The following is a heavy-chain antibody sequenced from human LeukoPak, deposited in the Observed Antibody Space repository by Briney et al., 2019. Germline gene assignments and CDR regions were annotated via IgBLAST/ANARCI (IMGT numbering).Heavy chain of an antibody. J-gene: IGHJ4*02. D-gene: IGHD5-12*01. CDR1: GFTFNRDW. Sequence: GGSLRLSCAASGFTFNRDWTAWVRQAPGKRLEWVANIKEDGSEKNYVDSVKGRFTISRDNAVNSVYLQMNSLRAEDTAVYYCVRGGYRGFDYEYWGQGTLVTVSS. CDR2: IKEDGSEK. V-gene: IGHV3-7*01. CDR3: VRGGYRGFDYEY.